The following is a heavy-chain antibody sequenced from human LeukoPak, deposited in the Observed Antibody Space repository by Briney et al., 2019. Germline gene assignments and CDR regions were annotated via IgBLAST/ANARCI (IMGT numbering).Heavy chain of an antibody. CDR3: ARVKYYDFWSGYYNYYYYMDV. D-gene: IGHD3-3*01. CDR1: GGSISSYY. Sequence: SETLSLTCTVSGGSISSYYWSWIRQPPGKGLEWIGYSYYSGSTNYNPSLKSRVTISVDTSKNQFSLKLSSVTAADTAVYYCARVKYYDFWSGYYNYYYYMDVWGKGTTVTVSS. J-gene: IGHJ6*03. V-gene: IGHV4-59*01. CDR2: SYYSGST.